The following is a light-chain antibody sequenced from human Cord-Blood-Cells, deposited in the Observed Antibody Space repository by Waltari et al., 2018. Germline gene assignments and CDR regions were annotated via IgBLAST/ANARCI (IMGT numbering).Light chain of an antibody. CDR2: DVS. Sequence: QSALTQPASVSGSPGQSITISCTGTSSDLGGYNYVSWYQQHPGKAPKLIIYDVSKRPSGVSKRFSGSKSGNTASLTISGLQAEDEADYYCSSYTSSSTLGVFGGGTKLTVL. CDR3: SSYTSSSTLGV. V-gene: IGLV2-14*01. CDR1: SSDLGGYNY. J-gene: IGLJ3*02.